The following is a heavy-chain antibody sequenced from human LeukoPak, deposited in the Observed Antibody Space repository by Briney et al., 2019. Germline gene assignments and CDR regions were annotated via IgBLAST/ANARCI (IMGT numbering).Heavy chain of an antibody. J-gene: IGHJ4*02. CDR2: IYHSGST. CDR3: AREETAIRYYFDY. V-gene: IGHV4-30-2*01. D-gene: IGHD2-2*02. Sequence: PSQTLSLTCTVSGGSISSGGYYWSWIRQPPGKGLEWIGYIYHSGSTYYNPSLKSRVTISVDRSKNQFSLKLSSVTAADTAVYYCAREETAIRYYFDYWGQGTLVTVSS. CDR1: GGSISSGGYY.